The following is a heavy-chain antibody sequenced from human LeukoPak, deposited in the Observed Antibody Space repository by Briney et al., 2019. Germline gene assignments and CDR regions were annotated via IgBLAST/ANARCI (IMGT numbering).Heavy chain of an antibody. CDR2: INHSGST. V-gene: IGHV4-34*01. Sequence: PSETLSLTCAVYGGSFSGYYWSWIRQPPGKGLEWIGEINHSGSTNYNPSLKSRVTISVDTSKNQFSLKLSSVTAADTAVYYCARGRGGGWSDYWGQGTLVTVSS. CDR1: GGSFSGYY. D-gene: IGHD6-19*01. CDR3: ARGRGGGWSDY. J-gene: IGHJ4*02.